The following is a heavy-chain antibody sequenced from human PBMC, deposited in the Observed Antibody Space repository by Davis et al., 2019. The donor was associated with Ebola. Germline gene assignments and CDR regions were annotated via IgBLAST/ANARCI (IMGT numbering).Heavy chain of an antibody. J-gene: IGHJ6*02. D-gene: IGHD6-13*01. CDR1: GFTFSSYS. CDR2: ISSSSSTI. Sequence: GESLKISCAASGFTFSSYSMNWVRQAPGKGLEWVSSISSSSSTIYYADSVKGRFTISRDNAKNSLYLQMNSLRDEDTAVYYCARDLPQQLATFYYYGMDVWGQGTTVTVSS. V-gene: IGHV3-48*02. CDR3: ARDLPQQLATFYYYGMDV.